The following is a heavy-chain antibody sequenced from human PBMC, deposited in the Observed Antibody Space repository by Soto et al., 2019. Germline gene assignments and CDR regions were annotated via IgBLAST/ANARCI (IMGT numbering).Heavy chain of an antibody. CDR1: GDSISRYF. CDR2: IYYAGST. Sequence: QVQLQESGPGLVRPSETLSLGCTVSGDSISRYFWSWIRQPPGKGLEWIGYIYYAGSTNYNPSLKSRVTLSVDTSTNQFSLKLSSVTAADTAVYYCARHGRESGWSNWFDPWGQGTLVTVSS. D-gene: IGHD6-19*01. CDR3: ARHGRESGWSNWFDP. V-gene: IGHV4-59*08. J-gene: IGHJ5*02.